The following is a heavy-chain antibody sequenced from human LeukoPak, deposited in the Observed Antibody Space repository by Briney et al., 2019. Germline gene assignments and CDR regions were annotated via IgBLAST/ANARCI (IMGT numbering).Heavy chain of an antibody. D-gene: IGHD6-6*01. Sequence: ETLSLTCAVYGGSFSGYYWSWIRQPAGKGLEWIGRIYTSGSTNYNPSLKSRVTISVDTSKNQFSLKLSSVTAADTAVYYCVCSSSSGEDYWGQGTLVTVSS. CDR3: VCSSSSGEDY. CDR1: GGSFSGYY. J-gene: IGHJ4*02. V-gene: IGHV4-59*10. CDR2: IYTSGST.